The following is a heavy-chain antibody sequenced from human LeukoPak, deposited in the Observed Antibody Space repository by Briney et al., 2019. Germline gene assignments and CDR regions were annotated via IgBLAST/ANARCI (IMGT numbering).Heavy chain of an antibody. V-gene: IGHV4-34*01. Sequence: PSETLSLTCAVYGGSFSGYYWSWIRQPPGKGLEWIGEINHSGSTNYNPSLKSRVTISVDTSKNQFSLKLSSVTAADTAVYYCARERPLTYYYDSSGYYYDAFDIWGQGTMVTVSS. D-gene: IGHD3-22*01. CDR1: GGSFSGYY. J-gene: IGHJ3*02. CDR2: INHSGST. CDR3: ARERPLTYYYDSSGYYYDAFDI.